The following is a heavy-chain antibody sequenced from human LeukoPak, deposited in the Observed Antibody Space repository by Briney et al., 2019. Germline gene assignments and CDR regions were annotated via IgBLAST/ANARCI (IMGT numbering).Heavy chain of an antibody. CDR1: GGSISSYY. CDR2: IYYGGST. V-gene: IGHV4-59*01. CDR3: ARGGTENFDY. Sequence: SETLSLTCTVSGGSISSYYWSWIRQPPGKGLEWIGYIYYGGSTNYNPSLKSRVTISVDTSKNQFSLKLSSVTAADTAVYYCARGGTENFDYWGQGTLVTVSS. D-gene: IGHD3-16*01. J-gene: IGHJ4*02.